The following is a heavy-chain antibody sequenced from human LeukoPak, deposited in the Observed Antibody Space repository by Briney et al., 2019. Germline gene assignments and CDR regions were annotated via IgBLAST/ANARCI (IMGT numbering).Heavy chain of an antibody. J-gene: IGHJ3*02. D-gene: IGHD5-24*01. CDR2: IYSNGNT. Sequence: SETLSLTCTVSSGSINSGGYYWSWIRQPAGKGLEWIGRIYSNGNTNYSPSLKSRVTISIDTSKNQFSLRLTSVTAADTAVYYCARVYRGDVHNYDGFDIWGQGTTVTVSS. CDR1: SGSINSGGYY. V-gene: IGHV4-61*02. CDR3: ARVYRGDVHNYDGFDI.